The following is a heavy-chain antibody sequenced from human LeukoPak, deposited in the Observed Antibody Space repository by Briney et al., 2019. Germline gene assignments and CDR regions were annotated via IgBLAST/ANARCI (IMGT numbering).Heavy chain of an antibody. J-gene: IGHJ4*02. CDR1: GFTFSSYS. CDR2: ISSSSSYI. D-gene: IGHD5-24*01. Sequence: PGGSLRLSCAASGFTFSSYSMNWVRQAPGKGLEWASSISSSSSYIYYADSVKGRFTISRDNAKNSLYLQMNSLRAEDTAVYYCARGTVEMATISYWGQGTLVTVSS. CDR3: ARGTVEMATISY. V-gene: IGHV3-21*01.